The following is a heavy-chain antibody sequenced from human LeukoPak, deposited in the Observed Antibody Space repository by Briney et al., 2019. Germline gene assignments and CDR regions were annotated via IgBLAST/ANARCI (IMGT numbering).Heavy chain of an antibody. D-gene: IGHD3-9*01. CDR1: GGSISSYY. V-gene: IGHV4-59*01. CDR3: FKQKTTYDILTGYSYYFDY. CDR2: IYYSGST. Sequence: SETLSLTCTVAGGSISSYYWSWIRQPPGKGMEWNGYIYYSGSTNYNPSLKSRVTISLDTSKNQFSLKLSSVTAADTAVFYFFKQKTTYDILTGYSYYFDYWGQGILVTVSS. J-gene: IGHJ4*02.